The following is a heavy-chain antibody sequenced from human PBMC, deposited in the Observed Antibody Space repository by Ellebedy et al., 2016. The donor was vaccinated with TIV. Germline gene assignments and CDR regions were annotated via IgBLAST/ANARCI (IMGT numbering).Heavy chain of an antibody. Sequence: MPSETLSLTCAVSSVSISRNNWWRGLRQPPGKGLKWVGEIWHSGSTNYNPSLESRVTISVDKSKNQFSLKLTSVSAADTAVYYWAKENYGMDVWGQGTTVIVSS. CDR3: AKENYGMDV. CDR1: SVSISRNNW. V-gene: IGHV4-4*02. CDR2: IWHSGST. J-gene: IGHJ6*02.